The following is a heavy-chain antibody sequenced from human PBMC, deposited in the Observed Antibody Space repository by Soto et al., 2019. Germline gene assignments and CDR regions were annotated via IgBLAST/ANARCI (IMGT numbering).Heavy chain of an antibody. CDR2: IIPIFGTA. V-gene: IGHV1-69*13. D-gene: IGHD6-19*01. J-gene: IGHJ6*02. Sequence: ASVKVSCKASGGTFSSYAISWVRQAPGQGLEWMGGIIPIFGTANYAQKFQGRVTITADESTSTAYMELSSLRSEDTAVYYCAREAPVAVAGTSSLNNYYYYGMDVWGQGTTVTVSS. CDR1: GGTFSSYA. CDR3: AREAPVAVAGTSSLNNYYYYGMDV.